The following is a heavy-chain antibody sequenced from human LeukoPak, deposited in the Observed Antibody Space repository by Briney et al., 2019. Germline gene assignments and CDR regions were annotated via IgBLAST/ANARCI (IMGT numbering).Heavy chain of an antibody. Sequence: SETLSPTCTVSGGSISSYFWNWIRQPPGKRLEWIGYMFYDGRTTYNPSLKSRITTSLDTSKNQFSLKLRSVTAADTAVYYCARDRVASGSGSWFDYWGQGILVTVSS. V-gene: IGHV4-59*01. CDR1: GGSISSYF. CDR3: ARDRVASGSGSWFDY. J-gene: IGHJ4*02. D-gene: IGHD3-10*01. CDR2: MFYDGRT.